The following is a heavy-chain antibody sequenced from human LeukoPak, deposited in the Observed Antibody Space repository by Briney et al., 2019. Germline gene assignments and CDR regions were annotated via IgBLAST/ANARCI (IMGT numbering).Heavy chain of an antibody. V-gene: IGHV1-2*02. CDR2: INPNSGGT. J-gene: IGHJ4*02. CDR3: ARVGSVAAAGTGGVY. CDR1: GYTFTGYY. D-gene: IGHD6-13*01. Sequence: ASVKVSCKASGYTFTGYYMHWVRQAPGQGLEWMGWINPNSGGTNYAQKFEGRVTMTRDTSISTAYMELSRLRSDDTAVYYCARVGSVAAAGTGGVYWGQGTLVTVSS.